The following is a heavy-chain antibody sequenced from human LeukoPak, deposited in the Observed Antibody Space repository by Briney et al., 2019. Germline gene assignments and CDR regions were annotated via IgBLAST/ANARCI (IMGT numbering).Heavy chain of an antibody. V-gene: IGHV4-59*01. CDR1: GGSIRSYY. CDR3: AGTGVNSWAFDI. Sequence: PSETLSLTCTVSGGSIRSYYWSWVRQPPGKGLEWIGYFYYSGSTNHNPSLTSRVTMSIDTSKNKFSLKLISVTAADTALYYCAGTGVNSWAFDIWGQGTMVTVSS. J-gene: IGHJ3*02. CDR2: FYYSGST. D-gene: IGHD1-1*01.